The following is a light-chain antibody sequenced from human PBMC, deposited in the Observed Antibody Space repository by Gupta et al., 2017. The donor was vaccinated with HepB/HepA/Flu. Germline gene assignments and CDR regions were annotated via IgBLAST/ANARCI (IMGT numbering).Light chain of an antibody. CDR2: AAS. CDR1: QYINNY. CDR3: QQTYSLLS. V-gene: IGKV1-39*01. J-gene: IGKJ4*01. Sequence: DIQMTQSPSSLSASVGDRVTITCRASQYINNYLNWYKQKPAKAPKLLIYAASTLQSGVPSRFSGSGSGTDFPLTISSQQPEDFATYYCQQTYSLLSFGGGTKVQIK.